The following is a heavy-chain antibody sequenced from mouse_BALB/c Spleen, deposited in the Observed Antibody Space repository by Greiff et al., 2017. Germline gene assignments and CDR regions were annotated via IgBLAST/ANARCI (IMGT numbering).Heavy chain of an antibody. CDR1: GFNIKDTY. V-gene: IGHV14-3*02. CDR3: AMGLRREDY. J-gene: IGHJ4*01. Sequence: EVKVVESGAELVKPGASVKLSCTASGFNIKDTYMHWVKQRPEQGLEWIGRIDPANGNTKYDPKFQGKATITADTSSNTAYLQLSSLTSEDTAVYYCAMGLRREDYWGQGTSVTVSS. D-gene: IGHD2-4*01. CDR2: IDPANGNT.